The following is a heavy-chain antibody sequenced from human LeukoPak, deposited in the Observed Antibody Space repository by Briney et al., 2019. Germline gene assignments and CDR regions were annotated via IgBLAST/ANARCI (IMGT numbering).Heavy chain of an antibody. CDR2: ISGSGGST. Sequence: GGSLRLSCAASGFTFSSYAMSWVRQAPGKGLEWVSAISGSGGSTYYADSVKGRFTISRDKTKNTLYLQMNSPRAEDTAVYYCAKSSYYDASGYYREYYFDYWGQGTLVTVSS. J-gene: IGHJ4*02. CDR1: GFTFSSYA. V-gene: IGHV3-23*01. D-gene: IGHD3-22*01. CDR3: AKSSYYDASGYYREYYFDY.